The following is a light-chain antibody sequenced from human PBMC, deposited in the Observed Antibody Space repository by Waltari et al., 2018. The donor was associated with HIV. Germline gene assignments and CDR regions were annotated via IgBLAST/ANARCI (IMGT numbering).Light chain of an antibody. CDR1: RSNIGRNY. CDR3: AAWDDTLSGPD. V-gene: IGLV1-47*01. Sequence: QSVLTQPPSASGTPRQRVTISCSGSRSNIGRNYVYWYQQPPGTAPKLLIYRNKERPSGVPDRFSGSKSGTSASLAISGLRSEDEADYYCAAWDDTLSGPDFGTGTKVTVL. J-gene: IGLJ1*01. CDR2: RNK.